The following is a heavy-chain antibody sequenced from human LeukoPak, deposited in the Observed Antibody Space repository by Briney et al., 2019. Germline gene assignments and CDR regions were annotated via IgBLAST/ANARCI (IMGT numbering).Heavy chain of an antibody. Sequence: GGSLRLSCAASGFIFSSYSMNWVRQARGKGLEWVSSISSSSSYIYYADSVKGRFTISRDNAKNSLYLQMNSLRAEDTAVYFCAGSTYYDFWSGSIQGWFDPWGQGTLVTVSS. CDR3: AGSTYYDFWSGSIQGWFDP. CDR2: ISSSSSYI. CDR1: GFIFSSYS. V-gene: IGHV3-21*01. D-gene: IGHD3-3*01. J-gene: IGHJ5*02.